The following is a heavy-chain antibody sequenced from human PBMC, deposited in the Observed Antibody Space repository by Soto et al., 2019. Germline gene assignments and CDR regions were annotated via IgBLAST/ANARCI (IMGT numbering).Heavy chain of an antibody. J-gene: IGHJ5*02. CDR3: AREVVDIYSKRDYSSSWYGFRFDP. Sequence: EVQLVESGGGLIQPGGSLRLSCAASGFTVSSNYMSWVRQAPGKGLEWVSVIYSGGSTYYADSVKGRFTISRDNSKNTLYLQINSLRAEDTAVYYCAREVVDIYSKRDYSSSWYGFRFDPWGQGTLVTVSS. CDR1: GFTVSSNY. V-gene: IGHV3-53*01. D-gene: IGHD6-13*01. CDR2: IYSGGST.